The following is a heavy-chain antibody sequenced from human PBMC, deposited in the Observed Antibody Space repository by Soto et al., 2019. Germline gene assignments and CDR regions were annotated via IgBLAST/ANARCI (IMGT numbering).Heavy chain of an antibody. J-gene: IGHJ4*02. CDR2: ISGSGGST. V-gene: IGHV3-23*01. CDR1: GFTFSSYA. CDR3: AKPSRITMVRGVISYFDY. D-gene: IGHD3-10*01. Sequence: GGSLRLSCAASGFTFSSYAMSWVRQAPGKGLEWVSAISGSGGSTYYADTVKGRFTISRDNSKNMLYLQMNSLRAEDTAVYYCAKPSRITMVRGVISYFDYWGQGTLVTVSS.